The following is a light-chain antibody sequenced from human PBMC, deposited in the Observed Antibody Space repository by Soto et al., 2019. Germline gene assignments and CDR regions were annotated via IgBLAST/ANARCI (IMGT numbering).Light chain of an antibody. CDR3: AAWDDSLNAWM. V-gene: IGLV1-44*01. CDR2: SNN. CDR1: SSNIGNNP. J-gene: IGLJ3*02. Sequence: QSVLTQPPSASGTPGQRVTISCSGSSSNIGNNPVNWYQQLPGTAPKLLIYSNNHRPSGVPDRFSGSKSGTSASLAISGLQSDDESDYYCAAWDDSLNAWMFGGGTQLTVL.